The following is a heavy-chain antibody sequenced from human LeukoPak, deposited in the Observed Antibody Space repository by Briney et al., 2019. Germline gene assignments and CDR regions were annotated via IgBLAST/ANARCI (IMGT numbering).Heavy chain of an antibody. J-gene: IGHJ5*02. CDR2: IIPILGIA. CDR1: GGTFSSYA. CDR3: ARGTLKWELIHLDP. D-gene: IGHD1-26*01. Sequence: SVKVSCKASGGTFSSYAISWVRQAPGQGLEWMGRIIPILGIANYAQKFQGRVTITADKSTSTAYMELSSLRSEDTAVYYCARGTLKWELIHLDPWGQGTLVTVSS. V-gene: IGHV1-69*04.